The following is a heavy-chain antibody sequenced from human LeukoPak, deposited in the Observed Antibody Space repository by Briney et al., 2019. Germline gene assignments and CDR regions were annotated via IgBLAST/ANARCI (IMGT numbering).Heavy chain of an antibody. J-gene: IGHJ6*02. CDR1: GGTFSSYA. V-gene: IGHV1-69*13. CDR3: ASKRGPQLASYHYYYYGMDV. Sequence: ASVKVSCKASGGTFSSYAISWVRQAPGQGLEWMGGIIPIFGTANYAQKFQGRVTITADESTSTAYMELSSLRSEDTAVYYCASKRGPQLASYHYYYYGMDVWGQGTTVTVSS. CDR2: IIPIFGTA. D-gene: IGHD6-6*01.